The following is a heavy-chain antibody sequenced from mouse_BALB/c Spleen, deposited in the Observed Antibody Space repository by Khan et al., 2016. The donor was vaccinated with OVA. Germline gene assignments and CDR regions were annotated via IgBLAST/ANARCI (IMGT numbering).Heavy chain of an antibody. CDR3: ASHLTGSFAY. CDR1: GFTFSAYG. D-gene: IGHD4-1*01. CDR2: ISSDGTYT. J-gene: IGHJ3*01. V-gene: IGHV5-6*01. Sequence: EVELVESGGDLVKPGGSLKLSCAASGFTFSAYGMSWVRQTPDKRLEWVATISSDGTYTYYPDSVMGRFTISRDNAKKTPYLQMRSLKSGDTAMYFCASHLTGSFAYWGQGTLVTVSA.